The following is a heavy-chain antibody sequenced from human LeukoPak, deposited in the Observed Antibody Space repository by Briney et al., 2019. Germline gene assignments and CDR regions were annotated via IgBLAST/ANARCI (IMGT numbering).Heavy chain of an antibody. CDR3: ARHKDYYYSYMDV. CDR1: GDSISTSSYY. V-gene: IGHV4-39*01. J-gene: IGHJ6*03. Sequence: PSETLSLTCSVSGDSISTSSYYWGWIRQPPGKGLEWIGTIYYSGSTYYNPSLASRVTISVDTSKNQFSLKLSSVTAADTAVYYCARHKDYYYSYMDVWGKGTTVTISS. CDR2: IYYSGST.